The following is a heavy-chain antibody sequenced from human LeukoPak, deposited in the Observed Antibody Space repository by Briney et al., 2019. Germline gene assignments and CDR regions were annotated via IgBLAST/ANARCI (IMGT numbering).Heavy chain of an antibody. CDR3: ARGYSSSWSYLNLFDY. J-gene: IGHJ4*02. D-gene: IGHD6-13*01. CDR2: IYPGDSDA. V-gene: IGHV5-51*01. CDR1: GYRFTNYR. Sequence: NTGESLKISRKGSGYRFTNYRIAWVRQMSGKGLEWMGMIYPGDSDARYSPSFQGHVTISADKSISTVYLQWSSLKASDTAMYYCARGYSSSWSYLNLFDYWGQGTLVTVSS.